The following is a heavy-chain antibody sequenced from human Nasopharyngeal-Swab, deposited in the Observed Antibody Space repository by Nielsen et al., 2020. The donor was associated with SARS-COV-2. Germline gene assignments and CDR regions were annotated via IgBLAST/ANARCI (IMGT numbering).Heavy chain of an antibody. CDR3: AMQLPIFDFDFWSGLAY. V-gene: IGHV1-3*01. CDR1: GYTFSSYA. J-gene: IGHJ4*02. CDR2: INGGNGNT. Sequence: ASVKVSCKASGYTFSSYAMHWVRQVPGQGLEWMGWINGGNGNTKYSQRFQGRVTISRDTSANTAYMDLTSLRSEDTAVYYCAMQLPIFDFDFWSGLAYWGQGTLVTVSS. D-gene: IGHD3-3*01.